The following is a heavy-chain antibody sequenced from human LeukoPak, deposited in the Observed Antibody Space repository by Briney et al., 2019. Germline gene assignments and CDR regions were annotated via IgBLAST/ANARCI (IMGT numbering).Heavy chain of an antibody. J-gene: IGHJ4*02. V-gene: IGHV3-30*18. D-gene: IGHD6-19*01. CDR3: AKGIAVAGTFDY. Sequence: GRSLRLSCAASGFTFSNYGMHWVRQAPGKGLEWVAVISYDGSNKNYADSVKGRFTISRDNSKNTLYLQMNSLRAEDTAVYYCAKGIAVAGTFDYWGQGTLVTVSS. CDR2: ISYDGSNK. CDR1: GFTFSNYG.